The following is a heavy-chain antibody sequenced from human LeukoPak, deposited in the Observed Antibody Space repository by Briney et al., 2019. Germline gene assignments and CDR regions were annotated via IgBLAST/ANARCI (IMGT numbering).Heavy chain of an antibody. J-gene: IGHJ4*02. CDR1: GGTFSSYA. D-gene: IGHD3-16*02. Sequence: GASVKVSCKASGGTFSSYAISWVRQAPGQGLEWMGGIIPIFGTANYAQKFQGRVTITADESTSTAYMELSSLRSEDTAVYYCARGGVWGSYRYTPFDYWGQGTLVTVSS. V-gene: IGHV1-69*13. CDR2: IIPIFGTA. CDR3: ARGGVWGSYRYTPFDY.